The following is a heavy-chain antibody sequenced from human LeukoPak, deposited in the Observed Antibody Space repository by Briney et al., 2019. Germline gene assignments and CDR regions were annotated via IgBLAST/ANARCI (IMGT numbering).Heavy chain of an antibody. Sequence: GGSLRLSCAASGFTFSSYWMHWVRQAPGKGLVWVSRINSDGSSTSYADSVKGRFTISRDNAKNTLYLQMNSLRAEDTAVYYCARDLGGSYPSDAFDTWGQGTMVTVSS. CDR2: INSDGSST. CDR1: GFTFSSYW. V-gene: IGHV3-74*01. CDR3: ARDLGGSYPSDAFDT. D-gene: IGHD1-26*01. J-gene: IGHJ3*02.